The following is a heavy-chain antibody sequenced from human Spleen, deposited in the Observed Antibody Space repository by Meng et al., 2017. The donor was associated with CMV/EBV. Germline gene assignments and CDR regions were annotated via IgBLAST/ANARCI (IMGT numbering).Heavy chain of an antibody. CDR2: ISGSGGST. Sequence: GGSLRLSCAASGFTFSSYAMSWVRQAPGRGLEWVSAISGSGGSTYYADSVKGRFTISRDNSKNTLYLQMNSLRAEDTAVYYCAKDYVAPSNAFDIWGQGTMVTVSS. D-gene: IGHD3-16*01. CDR3: AKDYVAPSNAFDI. CDR1: GFTFSSYA. J-gene: IGHJ3*02. V-gene: IGHV3-23*01.